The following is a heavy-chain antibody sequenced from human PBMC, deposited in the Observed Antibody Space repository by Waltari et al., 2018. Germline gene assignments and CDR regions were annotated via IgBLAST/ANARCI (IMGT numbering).Heavy chain of an antibody. CDR3: VRDRATFGAMGWYFDY. V-gene: IGHV1-2*02. D-gene: IGHD3-3*01. Sequence: QVQLVQSGTEVKKSGASVKVSCKASGYTFTGYYLHWVRQAPGQGLEWMGWINPNSGGTNYAQKFQGRVTMTRDTSITTIYMELSRLRSDDTAVYYCVRDRATFGAMGWYFDYWGQGTLVTVSS. CDR2: INPNSGGT. J-gene: IGHJ4*02. CDR1: GYTFTGYY.